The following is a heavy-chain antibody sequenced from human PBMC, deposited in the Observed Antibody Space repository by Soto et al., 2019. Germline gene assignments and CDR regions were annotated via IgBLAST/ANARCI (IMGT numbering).Heavy chain of an antibody. D-gene: IGHD1-1*01. V-gene: IGHV1-24*01. CDR3: ATGDWNDGSFDY. J-gene: IGHJ4*02. CDR1: GYTLTELS. Sequence: ASVKVSCKVSGYTLTELSMHWVRQAPGKGLEWMGGFDPEDGETIYAQKFQGRVTMTEDTSTDTAYMELSSLRSEDTAVYYCATGDWNDGSFDYWGQGTLVTVSS. CDR2: FDPEDGET.